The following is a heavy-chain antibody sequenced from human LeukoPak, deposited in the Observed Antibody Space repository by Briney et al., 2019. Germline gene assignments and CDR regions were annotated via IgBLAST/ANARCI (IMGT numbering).Heavy chain of an antibody. V-gene: IGHV1-8*03. D-gene: IGHD3-3*01. Sequence: GASVKVSCKASGYTFTSYDINWVRQATGQGLEWMGWMNPNSGNTGYAQKFQGRVTITRNTSISTAYMELSSLRSEDTAVYYCARANYDFWSAYYMDVWGKGTTVTVSS. J-gene: IGHJ6*03. CDR1: GYTFTSYD. CDR3: ARANYDFWSAYYMDV. CDR2: MNPNSGNT.